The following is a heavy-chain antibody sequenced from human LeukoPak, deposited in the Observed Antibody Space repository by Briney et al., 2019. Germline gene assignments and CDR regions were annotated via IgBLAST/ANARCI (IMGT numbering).Heavy chain of an antibody. D-gene: IGHD6-13*01. Sequence: ASVKVSCKASGYTFPAYQMHWVRQAPGQGLEWMGWINPNSGGANYAQKFQGRVTMTRDTSSTTAYMELSGLRSDDTAVYYCARKAFGSSSWYVDFWGHGTLVTVSS. CDR3: ARKAFGSSSWYVDF. J-gene: IGHJ4*01. CDR2: INPNSGGA. V-gene: IGHV1-2*02. CDR1: GYTFPAYQ.